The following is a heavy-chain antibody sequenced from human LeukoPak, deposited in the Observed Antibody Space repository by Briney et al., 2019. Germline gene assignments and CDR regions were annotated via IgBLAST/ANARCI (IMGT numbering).Heavy chain of an antibody. J-gene: IGHJ6*02. Sequence: GGSLRLSCAASGFTFDDYAMHWVRQAPGKGLEWVSGISWNSGSIGYADSVKGRFTISRDNAKNSLYLQMNSLRAEDTAVYYCAKDMGYCSSTSCRGYYYYYYGMDVWGQGTTVTVSS. CDR2: ISWNSGSI. CDR3: AKDMGYCSSTSCRGYYYYYYGMDV. V-gene: IGHV3-9*01. D-gene: IGHD2-2*01. CDR1: GFTFDDYA.